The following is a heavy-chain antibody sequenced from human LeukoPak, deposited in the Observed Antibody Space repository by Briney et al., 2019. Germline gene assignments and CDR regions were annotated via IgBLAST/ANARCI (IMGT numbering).Heavy chain of an antibody. CDR2: VRGDGGTT. CDR1: GFTFSSYW. Sequence: PGGSLRLSCAASGFTFSSYWMHWVRQAPGKGVVWVSRVRGDGGTTSYADSVKGRFTISRDNSKNTLYLQMGSLRPEDMAVYYCVRWGYYSNYDYWGQGTLVTVSS. CDR3: VRWGYYSNYDY. J-gene: IGHJ4*02. V-gene: IGHV3-74*01. D-gene: IGHD4-11*01.